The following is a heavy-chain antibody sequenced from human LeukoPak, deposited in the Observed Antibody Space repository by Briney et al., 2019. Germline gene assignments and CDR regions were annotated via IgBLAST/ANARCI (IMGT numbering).Heavy chain of an antibody. CDR3: ARAEPVATIAMGGDY. Sequence: ASVKVSCKASGYTFTSYGISWVRQAPGQGLEWMGWISAYKGNTNYAQKLQGRVTMNTDTSTSTGYMELRSLRPDDTAVYYCARAEPVATIAMGGDYWGQGTLVTVSS. CDR2: ISAYKGNT. CDR1: GYTFTSYG. J-gene: IGHJ4*02. V-gene: IGHV1-18*01. D-gene: IGHD5-12*01.